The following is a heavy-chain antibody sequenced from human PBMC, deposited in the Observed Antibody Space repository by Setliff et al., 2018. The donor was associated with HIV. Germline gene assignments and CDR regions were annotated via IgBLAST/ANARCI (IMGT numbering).Heavy chain of an antibody. Sequence: PSETLSLTCSVSGASISSYYWSWIQQPPGKGLEWIGYISPTGNTNYNPSLKSRVTISTDTSKNQFSLNVRSVTAADTAVYFCAKSSPSIGYISDHWGQGTLVTVSS. CDR1: GASISSYY. CDR3: AKSSPSIGYISDH. V-gene: IGHV4-59*03. J-gene: IGHJ4*02. CDR2: ISPTGNT. D-gene: IGHD5-12*01.